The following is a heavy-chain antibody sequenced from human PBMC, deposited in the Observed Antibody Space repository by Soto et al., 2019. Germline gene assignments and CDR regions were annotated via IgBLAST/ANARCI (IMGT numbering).Heavy chain of an antibody. CDR1: GGSISSGGYY. CDR2: IYYSGST. CDR3: ARSYYDSSGYYAEYFQH. D-gene: IGHD3-22*01. V-gene: IGHV4-31*03. Sequence: SETLSLTCTVSGGSISSGGYYWSWIRQHPGKGLEWIGYIYYSGSTYYNPSLKSRVTISVDTSKNQFSLKLSSVTAADTAVYYCARSYYDSSGYYAEYFQHWGQGNLVTVSS. J-gene: IGHJ1*01.